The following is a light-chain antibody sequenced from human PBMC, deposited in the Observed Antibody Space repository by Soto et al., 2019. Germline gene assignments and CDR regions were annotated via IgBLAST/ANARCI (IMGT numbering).Light chain of an antibody. Sequence: QSVLTQPPSPSGSPGQSVTICCTGTSSDVGGYNYVSWYQQHPGKAPRLMIYEVSKRPSGVPDRFSGSKSGNTASLTVSGLQAEDEADYYCSSYAGSVYVFGTGTKVTVL. J-gene: IGLJ1*01. V-gene: IGLV2-8*01. CDR1: SSDVGGYNY. CDR2: EVS. CDR3: SSYAGSVYV.